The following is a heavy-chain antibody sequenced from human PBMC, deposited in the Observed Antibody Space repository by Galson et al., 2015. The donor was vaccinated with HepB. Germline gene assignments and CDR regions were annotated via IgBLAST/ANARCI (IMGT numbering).Heavy chain of an antibody. CDR2: IYPDDSDT. CDR3: ARRDILATNFDY. D-gene: IGHD5-12*01. Sequence: QSGAEVKKPGESLKISCKGSGYNFANHWIGWVRQMPGKGLEWMGIIYPDDSDTKYSPSFQGQVTISADKSISTAYLQWSSLRASDSAMYHCARRDILATNFDYWGQGTPVTVSS. J-gene: IGHJ4*02. CDR1: GYNFANHW. V-gene: IGHV5-51*01.